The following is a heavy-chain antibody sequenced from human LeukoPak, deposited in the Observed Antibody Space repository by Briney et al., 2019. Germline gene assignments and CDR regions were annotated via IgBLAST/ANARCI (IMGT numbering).Heavy chain of an antibody. CDR3: ARDPPSLGELSLYYYYYYGMDV. CDR2: INPNSGGT. CDR1: GYTFTGYD. D-gene: IGHD3-16*02. Sequence: ASLKVSCKASGYTFTGYDMHWVRQAPGQGLEWMGWINPNSGGTNYAQKFKGRVTMTRDTSISTAYMELSRLRSDDTAVYHCARDPPSLGELSLYYYYYYGMDVWGQGTTVTVSS. J-gene: IGHJ6*02. V-gene: IGHV1-2*02.